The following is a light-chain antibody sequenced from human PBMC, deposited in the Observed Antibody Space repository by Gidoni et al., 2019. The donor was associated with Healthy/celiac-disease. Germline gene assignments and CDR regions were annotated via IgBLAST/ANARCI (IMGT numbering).Light chain of an antibody. CDR2: GAS. Sequence: EIVLTQSTGTLSLSPGERATLSCRASQSVSSSYLAWYQQKPGQAPRLLIYGASSRATGIPDRFSGSGSGTDFTLTISRLEPEDFAVYYCQQYGSSPATFGQXTKVEIK. J-gene: IGKJ1*01. CDR3: QQYGSSPAT. CDR1: QSVSSSY. V-gene: IGKV3-20*01.